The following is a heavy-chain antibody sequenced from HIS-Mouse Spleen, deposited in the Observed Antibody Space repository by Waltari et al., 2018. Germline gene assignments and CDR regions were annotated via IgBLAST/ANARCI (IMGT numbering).Heavy chain of an antibody. V-gene: IGHV4-39*01. CDR3: ARRRGWFDY. CDR1: GGSISSSSYY. CDR2: IYYSGST. D-gene: IGHD6-19*01. Sequence: QLQLQESGPGLVKPSETLSLTCTVSGGSISSSSYYWGWIRQPPGKGLEWIGGIYYSGSTYSNPSLKSRVTISVDTSKNQCSLMLGSVTAADTAVYYCARRRGWFDYWGQGTLVTVSS. J-gene: IGHJ4*02.